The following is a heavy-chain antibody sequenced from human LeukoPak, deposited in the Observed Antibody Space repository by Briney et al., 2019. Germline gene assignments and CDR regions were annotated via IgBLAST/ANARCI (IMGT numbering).Heavy chain of an antibody. J-gene: IGHJ3*02. Sequence: PGRSLRLSCVASGFSFSKYAMDWVRQAPGKGLEWVAIISKDGSMRYYADSVKGRFTVSRDNSNNTLSLQMNSLKSEDTAVYYCAGEKFDIWGQGTMVTVSS. CDR1: GFSFSKYA. CDR3: AGEKFDI. CDR2: ISKDGSMR. V-gene: IGHV3-30*04.